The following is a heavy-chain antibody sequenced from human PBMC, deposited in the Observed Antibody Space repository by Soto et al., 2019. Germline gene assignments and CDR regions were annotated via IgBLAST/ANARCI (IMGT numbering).Heavy chain of an antibody. CDR3: ARALWFGKKYFDY. Sequence: TLSLTCTVSGGSISSGDYYWSWIRQPPGKGLEWIGYIYYSGSTYYNPSLKSRVTISVDTSKNQFSLKLSSVTAADTAVYYCARALWFGKKYFDYWGQGTLVTVSS. V-gene: IGHV4-30-4*01. CDR2: IYYSGST. D-gene: IGHD3-10*01. CDR1: GGSISSGDYY. J-gene: IGHJ4*02.